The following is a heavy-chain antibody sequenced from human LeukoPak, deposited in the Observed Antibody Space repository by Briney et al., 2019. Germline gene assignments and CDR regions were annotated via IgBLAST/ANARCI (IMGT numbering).Heavy chain of an antibody. J-gene: IGHJ5*01. D-gene: IGHD1-14*01. CDR1: GGSISGYY. CDR3: ARRTAKWNHRSPEFDP. CDR2: IYFGGTT. Sequence: SETLSLTRTVSGGSISGYYWSWLRQPPGEGLECIGDIYFGGTTYYKTSLKSRVTISLHASTNQFSLNLTSVTAADTAEYFCARRTAKWNHRSPEFDPWGQGTLVIVSS. V-gene: IGHV4-59*08.